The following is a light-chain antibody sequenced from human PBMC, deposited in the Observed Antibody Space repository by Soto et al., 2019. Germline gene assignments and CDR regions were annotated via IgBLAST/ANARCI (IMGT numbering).Light chain of an antibody. CDR1: SSDVGGYNF. CDR2: DVS. CDR3: CSYAGSNTLV. V-gene: IGLV2-11*01. Sequence: QSALTQPRSVSGSPGQSVTISCTGTSSDVGGYNFISWYQQHPGTAPKIIIYDVSKRPSGVPNRFSGSTSGNTASLTISGLQAEDDAFYYCCSYAGSNTLVFGGGTKLTVL. J-gene: IGLJ2*01.